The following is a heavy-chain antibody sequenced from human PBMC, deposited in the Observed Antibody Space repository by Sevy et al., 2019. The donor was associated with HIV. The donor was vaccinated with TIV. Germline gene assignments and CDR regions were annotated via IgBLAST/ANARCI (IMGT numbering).Heavy chain of an antibody. D-gene: IGHD5-12*01. Sequence: GGSLRLSCAASGFTFSSYAMSWVRQAPGKGLEWVSAISGSGISTYYADSVKGRFTISRDNSKNTLYLQMNNLRAEDTALFYCAKGIGYSGYETDYWGQGTLVTVSS. J-gene: IGHJ4*02. CDR3: AKGIGYSGYETDY. V-gene: IGHV3-23*01. CDR1: GFTFSSYA. CDR2: ISGSGIST.